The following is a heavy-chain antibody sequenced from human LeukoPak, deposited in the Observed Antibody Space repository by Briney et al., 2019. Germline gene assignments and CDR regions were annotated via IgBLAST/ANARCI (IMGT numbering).Heavy chain of an antibody. CDR2: ISSRSSYI. D-gene: IGHD3-9*01. CDR1: GFIFSNYW. CDR3: ARDYDNFDY. J-gene: IGHJ4*02. Sequence: GGSLRLSCATSGFIFSNYWMNWVRQAPGKGLEWVSSISSRSSYIYYTDSLKGRFTISRDNARNSLYLQMNSLRAEDTAVYYCARDYDNFDYWGQGTLVTVSS. V-gene: IGHV3-21*01.